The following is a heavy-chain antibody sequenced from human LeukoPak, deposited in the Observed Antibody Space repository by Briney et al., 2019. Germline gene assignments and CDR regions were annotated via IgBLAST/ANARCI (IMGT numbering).Heavy chain of an antibody. D-gene: IGHD3-10*01. J-gene: IGHJ4*02. Sequence: PGGSLRLSCAASGFTFSDEYMSWIRQAPGRGLEWISYISNSGHSLFYADSVKGRFTISRDNAKTSLFVQMSHLRAEDTAVYYCERARGAGPGANFDYWGQGTLVTVSS. V-gene: IGHV3-11*01. CDR3: ERARGAGPGANFDY. CDR1: GFTFSDEY. CDR2: ISNSGHSL.